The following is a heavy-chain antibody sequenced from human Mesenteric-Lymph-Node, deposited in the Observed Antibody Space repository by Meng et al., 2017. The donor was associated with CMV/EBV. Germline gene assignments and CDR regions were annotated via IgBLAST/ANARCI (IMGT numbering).Heavy chain of an antibody. J-gene: IGHJ4*02. CDR1: GFTFSSCW. D-gene: IGHD4-23*01. CDR2: INSDGTST. Sequence: GGSLRLSCAASGFTFSSCWMHWVRQVPGKGLLWVSRINSDGTSTTYADSVRGRFTISRDNAKNTLYLQMNSLRAEDTAVYYCVRVRYGGNFPFDYWGQGTLVTVSS. CDR3: VRVRYGGNFPFDY. V-gene: IGHV3-74*01.